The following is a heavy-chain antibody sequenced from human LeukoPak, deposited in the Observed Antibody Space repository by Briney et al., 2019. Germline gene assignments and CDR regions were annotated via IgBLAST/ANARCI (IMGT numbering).Heavy chain of an antibody. J-gene: IGHJ4*02. CDR2: IRSRANNYAT. Sequence: GGSLRLSCAASGFTFSGSAIHWVRQASGKGLEWVGRIRSRANNYATAYAESVKGRFTISRDDSKNTAYLQMNSLKAEDTAVYYCTTIDEVNRKLDYWGQGTLVTVSS. V-gene: IGHV3-73*01. CDR3: TTIDEVNRKLDY. D-gene: IGHD1-14*01. CDR1: GFTFSGSA.